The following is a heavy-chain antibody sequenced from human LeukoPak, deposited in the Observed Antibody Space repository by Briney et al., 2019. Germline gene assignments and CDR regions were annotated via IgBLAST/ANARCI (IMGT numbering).Heavy chain of an antibody. Sequence: SVKVSCKASGGTFSSYAISWVRRAPGQGLEWMGRIIPILGIANYAQKFQGRVTITADKSTSTAYMELSSLRSEDTAVYYCAYEKLERATSYYFDYWSQGTLVTVSS. CDR3: AYEKLERATSYYFDY. CDR2: IIPILGIA. J-gene: IGHJ4*02. V-gene: IGHV1-69*04. CDR1: GGTFSSYA. D-gene: IGHD1-1*01.